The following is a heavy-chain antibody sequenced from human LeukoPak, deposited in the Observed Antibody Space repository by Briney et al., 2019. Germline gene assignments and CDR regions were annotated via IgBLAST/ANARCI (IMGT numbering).Heavy chain of an antibody. V-gene: IGHV3-23*01. CDR2: ISGSGGST. J-gene: IGHJ4*02. CDR3: AKDLASYYYDSSGSTPYFDY. D-gene: IGHD3-22*01. CDR1: GFTFSSYA. Sequence: PGGSLRLSCAASGFTFSSYAMSWVRQAPGKGLEWVSAISGSGGSTYYADSVKGRFTISRDNSKNTLYLQMNSLRVEDTAVYYCAKDLASYYYDSSGSTPYFDYWGQGTLVTVSS.